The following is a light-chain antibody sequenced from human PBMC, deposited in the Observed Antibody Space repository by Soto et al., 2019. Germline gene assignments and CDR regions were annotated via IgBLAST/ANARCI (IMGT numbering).Light chain of an antibody. CDR2: EVS. Sequence: QSALAQPASVSESPGQSITISCAGTSSDVGGYNQVSWYQQHADKAPKLLIHEVSNRPSGVSNRFSGSKSGNTASLTISGLQAEDEADYYCTSYTSISTYVFGTGTKVTVL. CDR3: TSYTSISTYV. V-gene: IGLV2-14*01. J-gene: IGLJ1*01. CDR1: SSDVGGYNQ.